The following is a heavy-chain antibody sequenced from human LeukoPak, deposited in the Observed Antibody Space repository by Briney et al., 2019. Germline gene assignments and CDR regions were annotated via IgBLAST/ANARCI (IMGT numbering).Heavy chain of an antibody. D-gene: IGHD4-17*01. Sequence: SETLSLTCAVYGGSLSGYYWSWIRQPPGKGLEWIGGINHSGATNYNPSLKSRVTIAVDTSKNQFSLRLSSVTAADTAMYYCARGIYGVYYFDYWGQGALVTVSS. V-gene: IGHV4-34*01. CDR1: GGSLSGYY. CDR3: ARGIYGVYYFDY. CDR2: INHSGAT. J-gene: IGHJ4*02.